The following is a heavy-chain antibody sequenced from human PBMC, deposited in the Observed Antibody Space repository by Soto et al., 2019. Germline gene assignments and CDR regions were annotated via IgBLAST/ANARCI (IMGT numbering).Heavy chain of an antibody. J-gene: IGHJ4*02. V-gene: IGHV4-34*01. CDR1: GGSFSGYY. CDR2: INHSGST. D-gene: IGHD3-10*01. CDR3: ARRSSTMVRGVIITLFDY. Sequence: PSETLSLTCAVYGGSFSGYYWSWIRQPPGKGLEWIREINHSGSTNYNPSLKSRVTISVDTSKNQFSLKLSSVTAADTAVYYCARRSSTMVRGVIITLFDYWGQGTLVTVSS.